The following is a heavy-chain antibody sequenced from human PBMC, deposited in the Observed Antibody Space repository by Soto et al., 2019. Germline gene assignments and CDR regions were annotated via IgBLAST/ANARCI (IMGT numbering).Heavy chain of an antibody. CDR1: GGSISSYY. CDR3: AREGSEYYGSGSPGWDAFDI. Sequence: SETLSLTCTVSGGSISSYYWSWIRQPPGKGLEWIGYIYYSGSTNYNPSLKSRVTISVDTSKNQFSLKLSSVTAADTAVYYCAREGSEYYGSGSPGWDAFDIWGQGTMVTVSS. CDR2: IYYSGST. D-gene: IGHD3-10*01. J-gene: IGHJ3*02. V-gene: IGHV4-59*01.